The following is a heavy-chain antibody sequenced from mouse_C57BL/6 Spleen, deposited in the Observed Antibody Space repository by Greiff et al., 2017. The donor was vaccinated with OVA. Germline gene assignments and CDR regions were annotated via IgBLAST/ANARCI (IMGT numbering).Heavy chain of an antibody. CDR1: GYTFTSYW. CDR2: IDPSNGGT. V-gene: IGHV1-72*01. D-gene: IGHD1-1*01. J-gene: IGHJ2*01. Sequence: VQLQQPGAELVKPGASVKLSCKASGYTFTSYWMHWVKQRPGRGLEWIGRIDPSNGGTNYNEKFKSKATLTVDKSSSTAYMQLSSLTSEDSAVYYCARSERYYYGSVDYWGQGTTLTVAS. CDR3: ARSERYYYGSVDY.